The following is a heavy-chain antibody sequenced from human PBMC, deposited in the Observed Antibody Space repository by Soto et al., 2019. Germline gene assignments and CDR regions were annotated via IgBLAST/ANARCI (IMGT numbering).Heavy chain of an antibody. CDR1: GFTFDDYA. D-gene: IGHD6-13*01. CDR2: ITWNSVYT. Sequence: EVQLVESGGGLVQPGRSLRLSCAASGFTFDDYAMHWVRQAPGKGLEWVSYITWNSVYTGYADSVKGRFTISRDNAKNSLYLQMNSLKPEDTAFYYCAKALYGSSSSPIDFWGQGTLVTVSS. J-gene: IGHJ4*02. V-gene: IGHV3-9*01. CDR3: AKALYGSSSSPIDF.